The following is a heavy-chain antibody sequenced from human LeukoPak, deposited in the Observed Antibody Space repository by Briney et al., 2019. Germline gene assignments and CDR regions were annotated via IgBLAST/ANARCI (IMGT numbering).Heavy chain of an antibody. Sequence: SGGSLRLSCAASGFTFSSYNMNWVRQAPGKGPEWVAFIRYDESHKYYIDSVKGRFTISRDNSKNTLYLQMNSLRAEDTAVYYCCGIAVAGIYWGQGTLVTVSS. CDR3: CGIAVAGIY. D-gene: IGHD6-19*01. CDR2: IRYDESHK. CDR1: GFTFSSYN. J-gene: IGHJ4*02. V-gene: IGHV3-30*02.